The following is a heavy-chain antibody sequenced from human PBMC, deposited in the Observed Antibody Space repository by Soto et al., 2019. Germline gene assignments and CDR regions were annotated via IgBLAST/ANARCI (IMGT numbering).Heavy chain of an antibody. D-gene: IGHD4-4*01. CDR3: ARDNMHYYSTSEGYFYYGMDV. J-gene: IGHJ6*02. Sequence: ASVKVSCKASGYTFTNYHMHGVRQAPGQGLEWMGKINPNGGSTSYAQKFQGRVTMTRDTSTSTVYMELSSLRSEDTAVYYCARDNMHYYSTSEGYFYYGMDVWGQGTTVTVYS. CDR2: INPNGGST. V-gene: IGHV1-46*01. CDR1: GYTFTNYH.